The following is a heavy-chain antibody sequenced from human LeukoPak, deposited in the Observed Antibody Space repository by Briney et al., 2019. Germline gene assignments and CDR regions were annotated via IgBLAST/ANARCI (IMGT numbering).Heavy chain of an antibody. CDR2: INHSGST. J-gene: IGHJ2*01. D-gene: IGHD4-23*01. Sequence: KPSETLSLTCAVYGGSFSGYYWSWIRQPPGKGLEWIGEINHSGSTNYNPSLKSRVTISVDASKNQFSLKLSSVTAADTAVYYCAREQARWPHWYFDLWGRGTLVTVSS. V-gene: IGHV4-34*01. CDR1: GGSFSGYY. CDR3: AREQARWPHWYFDL.